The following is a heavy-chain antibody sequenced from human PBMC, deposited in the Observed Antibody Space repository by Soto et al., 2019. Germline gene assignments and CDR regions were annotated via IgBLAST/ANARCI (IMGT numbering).Heavy chain of an antibody. J-gene: IGHJ4*02. CDR2: MQPSTGRT. D-gene: IGHD1-26*01. CDR3: ARGVSAGVDY. Sequence: ASVKVSCKASGYSFTSLDINWVRQTAGQGLEWMGWMQPSTGRTGYAQKFQGRVTMTRDTSINTAYMELTTLTSDDTAFYYCARGVSAGVDYWGQGTPVPVSS. CDR1: GYSFTSLD. V-gene: IGHV1-8*01.